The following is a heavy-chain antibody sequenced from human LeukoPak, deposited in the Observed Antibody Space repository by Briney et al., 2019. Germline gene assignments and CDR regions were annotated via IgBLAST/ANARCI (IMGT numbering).Heavy chain of an antibody. J-gene: IGHJ4*02. D-gene: IGHD5-12*01. CDR1: GFTFSSYA. CDR3: ARVGYSGYDYDY. CDR2: ISGSGDST. V-gene: IGHV3-23*01. Sequence: PGGSLRLSCEASGFTFSSYAMSWVRQAPGKGLEWVSVISGSGDSTYYADSVEGRCTSSRDNSKGALYLQMNSLRAEDTAVYYCARVGYSGYDYDYWGQGTLVTVSS.